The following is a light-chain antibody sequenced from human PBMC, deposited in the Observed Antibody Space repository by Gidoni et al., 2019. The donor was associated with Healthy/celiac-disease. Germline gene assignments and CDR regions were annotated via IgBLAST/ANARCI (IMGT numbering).Light chain of an antibody. J-gene: IGKJ1*01. V-gene: IGKV1-5*03. CDR2: KAS. Sequence: DIQMTPSPSTLSASVGDRVTITCRASKSSSSWLDWYQQTPGKAPKLLIYKASSLESGVPSRFSGSGSGTEFTLTISRLQPDDFATYYCQQYNSYSSTFXXXTKVEIK. CDR3: QQYNSYSST. CDR1: KSSSSW.